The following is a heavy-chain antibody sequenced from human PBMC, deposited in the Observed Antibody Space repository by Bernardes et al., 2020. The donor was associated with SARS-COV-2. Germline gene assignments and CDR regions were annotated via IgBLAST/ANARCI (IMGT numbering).Heavy chain of an antibody. CDR1: GYTFTASY. Sequence: ASVKVSCKTSGYTFTASYIHWVRQTPGQGLEWMGWINPISGDTNYAQKFQGRVTMTRDTSISTAYMELSRLRFDDTAVYFCARAYYTDIHDYFYAGYWGQGTLVTVA. CDR2: INPISGDT. V-gene: IGHV1-2*02. CDR3: ARAYYTDIHDYFYAGY. J-gene: IGHJ4*02. D-gene: IGHD2-8*02.